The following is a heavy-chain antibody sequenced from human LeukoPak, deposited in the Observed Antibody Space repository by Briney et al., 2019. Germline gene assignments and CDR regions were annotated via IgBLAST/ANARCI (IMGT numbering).Heavy chain of an antibody. CDR2: IQSDGSDQ. J-gene: IGHJ4*02. D-gene: IGHD5-24*01. CDR1: GFTFSSYG. V-gene: IGHV3-30*02. CDR3: AKRDGYNSGPSDY. Sequence: SGGSLRLSCAASGFTFSSYGMHWVRQAPGKGLEWVAFIQSDGSDQYYADSVKGRLSISRDNSKNTLYLQMNSLRTEDTAVYYCAKRDGYNSGPSDYWGQGTLVTVSS.